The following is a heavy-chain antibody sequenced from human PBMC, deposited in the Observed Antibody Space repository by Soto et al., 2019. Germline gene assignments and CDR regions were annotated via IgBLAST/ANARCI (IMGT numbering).Heavy chain of an antibody. CDR3: VRRCSSVSMDA. D-gene: IGHD6-19*01. Sequence: SETLSLTCTVSGDSVSSGGYYWSWIRQPPGKGLEWIGYIYSSGSANYNPSLKSRVTISRDTSKNQISLKVASVTAADTAGYYCVRRCSSVSMDAWGQGTTVTVSS. CDR1: GDSVSSGGYY. CDR2: IYSSGSA. V-gene: IGHV4-61*08. J-gene: IGHJ6*02.